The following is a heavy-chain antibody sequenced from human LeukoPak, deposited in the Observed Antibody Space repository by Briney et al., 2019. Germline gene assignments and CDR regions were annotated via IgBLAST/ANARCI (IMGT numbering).Heavy chain of an antibody. CDR3: AREKLNWGFDY. CDR1: GFTVSSNY. V-gene: IGHV3-53*01. J-gene: IGHJ4*02. Sequence: PGGSLRHSCAASGFTVSSNYMNWVRQAPGKGLEWVSIIYSGGSTYYADSVKGRFTISRDNSKNILYLQMNSLRAEDTAVYYCAREKLNWGFDYWGQGTLVTVSS. CDR2: IYSGGST. D-gene: IGHD3-16*01.